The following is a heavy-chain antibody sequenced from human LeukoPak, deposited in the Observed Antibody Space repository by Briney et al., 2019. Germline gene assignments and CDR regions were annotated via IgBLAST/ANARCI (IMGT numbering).Heavy chain of an antibody. CDR3: AKDKGEMSTIILNY. CDR2: ISYDGNHN. V-gene: IGHV3-30*18. J-gene: IGHJ4*02. CDR1: GFSFRRHG. D-gene: IGHD5-24*01. Sequence: GGSLRLSCAASGFSFRRHGMHWVRQAPGKGLEWVADISYDGNHNYYADSVKGRFTISRDNSKNTLYLQMNSLRSEDTAVYYCAKDKGEMSTIILNYWGQGTLVTVSS.